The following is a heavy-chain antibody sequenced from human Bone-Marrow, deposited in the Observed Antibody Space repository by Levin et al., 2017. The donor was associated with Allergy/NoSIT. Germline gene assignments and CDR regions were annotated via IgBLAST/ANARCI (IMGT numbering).Heavy chain of an antibody. Sequence: GGSLRLSCAASGFTFSSYGMHWVRQAPGKGLEWVAVISSDGTNKYYGDSVKGRFTISRDNSKNTLFLQMNSLRPEDTAVYFGAKGSTVSKSGWFDPWGQGSLVTVSS. CDR1: GFTFSSYG. CDR3: AKGSTVSKSGWFDP. D-gene: IGHD4-17*01. V-gene: IGHV3-30*18. J-gene: IGHJ5*02. CDR2: ISSDGTNK.